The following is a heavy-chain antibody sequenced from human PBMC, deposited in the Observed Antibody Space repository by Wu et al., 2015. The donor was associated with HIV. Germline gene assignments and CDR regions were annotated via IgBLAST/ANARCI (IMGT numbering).Heavy chain of an antibody. D-gene: IGHD3-22*01. V-gene: IGHV1-18*01. J-gene: IGHJ4*02. CDR1: GYTFTGYQ. Sequence: QVQLLQSGAEVKKPGASVKVSCKASGYTFTGYQIIWARQAPGQGLEWMGWINTYSGDTKYAQKFQGRVTLTTDTSTRTAYMELRSLRSDDTAVYYCAKGGWASSGLYKATFESWGQGTPVTVSS. CDR2: INTYSGDT. CDR3: AKGGWASSGLYKATFES.